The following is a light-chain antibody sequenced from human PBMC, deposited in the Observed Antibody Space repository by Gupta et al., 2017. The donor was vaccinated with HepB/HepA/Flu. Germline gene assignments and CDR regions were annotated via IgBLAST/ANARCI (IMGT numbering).Light chain of an antibody. CDR3: AAWDDTLKHVV. Sequence: QSVLPQPPSASGTTGQRVTISCSGSSSDIGSNHVNWYQQLPGTAPKLLMYSNNQRPSVVPERFSGSKSGTTASLAISGLQAEDDADYYCAAWDDTLKHVVFGGGTKLTVL. CDR1: SSDIGSNH. J-gene: IGLJ2*01. V-gene: IGLV1-44*01. CDR2: SNN.